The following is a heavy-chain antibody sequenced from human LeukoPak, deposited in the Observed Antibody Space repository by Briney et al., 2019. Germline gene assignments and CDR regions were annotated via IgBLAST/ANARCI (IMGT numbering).Heavy chain of an antibody. CDR3: ARARITMVRGVTVTPIDY. V-gene: IGHV4-34*01. CDR2: INHSGST. CDR1: GGSFSSSY. Sequence: PSETLSLTCAVYGGSFSSSYWSWIRQPPGKGLEWIGEINHSGSTNYNPSPKSRVTISVDTSKNQFSLKLSSVTAADTAVYYCARARITMVRGVTVTPIDYWGQGTLVTVSS. J-gene: IGHJ4*02. D-gene: IGHD3-10*01.